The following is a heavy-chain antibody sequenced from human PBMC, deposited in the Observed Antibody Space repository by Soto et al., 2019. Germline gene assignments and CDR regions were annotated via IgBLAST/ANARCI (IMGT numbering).Heavy chain of an antibody. J-gene: IGHJ3*02. CDR2: IYNSGST. D-gene: IGHD3-10*01. Sequence: SETLSLTCTVSGGSISSGGYYWSWIRQHPGKGLEWIGYIYNSGSTYYNPSLKSRVTISLDTSKNQFSLKLSSVTAADTAVYYCAKDRAGFIKGSGAFDIWGQGTMVTVSS. CDR1: GGSISSGGYY. V-gene: IGHV4-31*03. CDR3: AKDRAGFIKGSGAFDI.